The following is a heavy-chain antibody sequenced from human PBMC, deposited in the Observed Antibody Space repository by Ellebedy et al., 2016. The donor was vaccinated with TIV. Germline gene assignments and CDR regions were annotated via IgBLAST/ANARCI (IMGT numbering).Heavy chain of an antibody. V-gene: IGHV3-30*04. CDR3: AGDPSGLPRGGYFDY. D-gene: IGHD3-10*01. Sequence: GESLKISXAASGFIFSNYAMDWVRQAPGKGLEWVAFISFDRSKIYYADSVKGRFTISRDNSKNTLFLQMNSLRLDDTAVYYCAGDPSGLPRGGYFDYWGQGTLVTVSS. J-gene: IGHJ4*02. CDR1: GFIFSNYA. CDR2: ISFDRSKI.